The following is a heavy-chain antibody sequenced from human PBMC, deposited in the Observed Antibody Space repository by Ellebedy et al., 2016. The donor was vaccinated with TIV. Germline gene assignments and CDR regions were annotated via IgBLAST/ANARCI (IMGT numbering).Heavy chain of an antibody. CDR3: AKDVGAYAGYGDY. J-gene: IGHJ4*02. Sequence: GGSLRLXXEASGFRFSTYGMHWVRQAPGKGLEWMAMISYGADNEDYADSVKGRFTISRDNSKNTLYLQMDSLRGKDTAVYYCAKDVGAYAGYGDYWGQGTLVTVSS. CDR2: ISYGADNE. CDR1: GFRFSTYG. D-gene: IGHD5-12*01. V-gene: IGHV3-30*18.